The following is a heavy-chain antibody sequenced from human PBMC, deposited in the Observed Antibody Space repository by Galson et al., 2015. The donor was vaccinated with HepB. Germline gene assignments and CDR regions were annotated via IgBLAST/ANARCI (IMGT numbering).Heavy chain of an antibody. Sequence: SVKVSCKASGYTFTSNGISWVRQAPRQGLEWLGWISAYGGNTKYAQKYQGRITLTRDTSTSTAYVELRSLSSDDTAVYYCANLGYCDTDDCHGVYWSQGTLVTVSS. CDR1: GYTFTSNG. J-gene: IGHJ4*01. V-gene: IGHV1-18*04. D-gene: IGHD2-15*01. CDR2: ISAYGGNT. CDR3: ANLGYCDTDDCHGVY.